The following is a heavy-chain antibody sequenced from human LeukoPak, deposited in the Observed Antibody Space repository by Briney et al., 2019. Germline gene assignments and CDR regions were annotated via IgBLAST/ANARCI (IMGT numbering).Heavy chain of an antibody. J-gene: IGHJ4*02. Sequence: PSETLSLTCAVYGGSFSGYYWSWIRQPPGKGLEWIGEINHSGSTNYNPSLKSRVTISEDTSKSQFSLTLTSVSAADTAVYFCATYAPGSTEGYFDYWGQGTLVTVSS. CDR3: ATYAPGSTEGYFDY. D-gene: IGHD2-2*01. V-gene: IGHV4-34*01. CDR1: GGSFSGYY. CDR2: INHSGST.